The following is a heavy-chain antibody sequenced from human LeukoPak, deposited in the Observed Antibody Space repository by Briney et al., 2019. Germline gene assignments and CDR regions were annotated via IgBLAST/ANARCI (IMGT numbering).Heavy chain of an antibody. CDR3: ARGIRWASDY. V-gene: IGHV3-64*01. D-gene: IGHD4-23*01. J-gene: IGHJ4*02. Sequence: PGGSLRLSCAASGFTFSSYGMVWVRQAPGKGLEYVSGITSNGGTTYYGNSVKGRFTISRDNSKDTLYLQMGSLRSEDMAVYYCARGIRWASDYWGQGTLVTVA. CDR1: GFTFSSYG. CDR2: ITSNGGTT.